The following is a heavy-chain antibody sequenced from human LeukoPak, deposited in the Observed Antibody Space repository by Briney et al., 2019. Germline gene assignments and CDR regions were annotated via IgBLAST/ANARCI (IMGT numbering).Heavy chain of an antibody. V-gene: IGHV3-48*01. D-gene: IGHD3-9*01. Sequence: SGGSLRLSCAASGFTFGSYSMNWVRQAPGKGLEWVSYISSSSSTIYYADSVKGRFTISRDNAKNSLYLQMNSLRAEDTAVYYCATLYDILTGYYRSLFDYWGQGILVTVSS. CDR2: ISSSSSTI. CDR1: GFTFGSYS. CDR3: ATLYDILTGYYRSLFDY. J-gene: IGHJ4*02.